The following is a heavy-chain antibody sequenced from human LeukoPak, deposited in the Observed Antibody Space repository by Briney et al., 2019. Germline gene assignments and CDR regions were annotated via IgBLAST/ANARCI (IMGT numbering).Heavy chain of an antibody. V-gene: IGHV4-34*01. CDR2: VNPSGST. D-gene: IGHD3-16*01. J-gene: IGHJ6*02. CDR3: ARDHWGYGMDV. CDR1: GGSFSDYY. Sequence: PSETLSLTCAVYGGSFSDYYWGWIRQPPGKGLEWIGEVNPSGSTNYSPSLKSRVTISVDTSKNQFSLKLSSVTAADTAVYYCARDHWGYGMDVWGLGTTVTVSS.